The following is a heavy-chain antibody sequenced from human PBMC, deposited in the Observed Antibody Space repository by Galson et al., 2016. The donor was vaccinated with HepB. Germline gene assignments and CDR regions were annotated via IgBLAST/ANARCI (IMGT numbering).Heavy chain of an antibody. D-gene: IGHD6-13*01. CDR1: GGSISGHY. CDR2: ISLRGSGST. V-gene: IGHV4-59*11. CDR3: AKDREIIAAGIPVNFHH. Sequence: SETLSLTCTVSGGSISGHYWSWIRQPPGKGLEWIGFISLRGSGSTSYNPSLKSRVTISGDTSKNQISLRLRPVIAADTAVYYCAKDREIIAAGIPVNFHHWGRGTLVTVSS. J-gene: IGHJ1*01.